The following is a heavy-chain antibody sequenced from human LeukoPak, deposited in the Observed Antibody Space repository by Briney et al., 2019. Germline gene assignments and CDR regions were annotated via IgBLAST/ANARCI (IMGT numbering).Heavy chain of an antibody. Sequence: GGSLRLSCAASGFTFSNNGMTWVRQAPGRGLEWVTGISGSGDTTYDAGSVKGRLTVSRDNSKNKLYLQMNSLRADDTAVYYCAKPQGFFDYWGQGTLVTVSS. CDR1: GFTFSNNG. CDR2: ISGSGDTT. CDR3: AKPQGFFDY. V-gene: IGHV3-23*01. J-gene: IGHJ4*02.